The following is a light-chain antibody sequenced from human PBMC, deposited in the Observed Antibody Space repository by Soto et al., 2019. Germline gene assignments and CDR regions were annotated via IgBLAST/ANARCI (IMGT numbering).Light chain of an antibody. CDR3: ASYTSSSARFYV. CDR2: EVS. J-gene: IGLJ1*01. CDR1: SSDVGGYDY. V-gene: IGLV2-14*01. Sequence: QSALTQPASVSGSPGQSITISCTGTSSDVGGYDYVSWYQQHPGKAPKLLIYEVSNRPSGVSHRFSGSKSGNAASLTISGLQTEDEGDYYCASYTSSSARFYVFGTGTKLTVL.